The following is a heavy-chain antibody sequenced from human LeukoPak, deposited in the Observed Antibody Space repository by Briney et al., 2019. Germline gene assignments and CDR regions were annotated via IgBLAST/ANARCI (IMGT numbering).Heavy chain of an antibody. CDR1: GFTFSSYA. V-gene: IGHV3-23*01. D-gene: IGHD2-2*01. J-gene: IGHJ4*02. Sequence: GGSLRLSCAASGFTFSSYAMSWVRQAPGKGLEWVSAISGSGGSTYYADSVKGRFTISRDNSKNTLYLQMNSLRAEDTAVYYCAKDPGVVPAASYFDYWGQGTLVTVFS. CDR3: AKDPGVVPAASYFDY. CDR2: ISGSGGST.